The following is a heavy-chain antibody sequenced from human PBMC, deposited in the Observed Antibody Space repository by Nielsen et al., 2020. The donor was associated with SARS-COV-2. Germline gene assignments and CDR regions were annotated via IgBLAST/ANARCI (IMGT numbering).Heavy chain of an antibody. CDR2: MYAGAST. D-gene: IGHD6-13*01. V-gene: IGHV3-53*01. CDR1: GFTVNRNY. CDR3: ARDAPLYSSSWYDYYYGMDV. J-gene: IGHJ6*02. Sequence: GESLKISCAASGFTVNRNYMSWVRQAPGKGLEWVSLMYAGASTFYADSVKGRFTISRHNAKNSLYLQMNSLRAEDTALYHCARDAPLYSSSWYDYYYGMDVWGQGTTVTVSS.